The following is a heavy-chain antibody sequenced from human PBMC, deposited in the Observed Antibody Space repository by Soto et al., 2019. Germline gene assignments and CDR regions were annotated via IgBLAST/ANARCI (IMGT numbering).Heavy chain of an antibody. CDR1: GYTFFTYD. Sequence: QVHLVQSGVEVKTPGASVKVSCQASGYTFFTYDISWELQAPGQGLEWMGWISTYSGDTKSAQKFQGRVTMTTDTYTTTAYLELRSLRSDDTAVYYCARHHGPTTSENWFDPWGQGTLVTVSS. D-gene: IGHD5-12*01. V-gene: IGHV1-18*01. J-gene: IGHJ5*02. CDR2: ISTYSGDT. CDR3: ARHHGPTTSENWFDP.